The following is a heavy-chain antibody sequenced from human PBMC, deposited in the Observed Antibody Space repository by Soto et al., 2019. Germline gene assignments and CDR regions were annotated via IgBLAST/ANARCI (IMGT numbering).Heavy chain of an antibody. CDR1: GFTFSTYT. D-gene: IGHD1-26*01. Sequence: GGSLRLSCVFSGFTFSTYTMNWVRQAPGKGLEWVSSINGRSNYVYYADSVRGRFTISRDNAKNSLYLQMNRLRAEDTAIYYCAREDGVVGSSSAFDHWGLGTLVTVSS. J-gene: IGHJ4*02. CDR2: INGRSNYV. CDR3: AREDGVVGSSSAFDH. V-gene: IGHV3-21*01.